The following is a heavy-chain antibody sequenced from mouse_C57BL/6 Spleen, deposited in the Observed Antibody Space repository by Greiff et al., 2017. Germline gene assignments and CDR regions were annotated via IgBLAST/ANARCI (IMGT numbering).Heavy chain of an antibody. D-gene: IGHD1-1*01. Sequence: QVHVKQSGPELVKPGASVKISCKASGYTFTDYYINWVKQRPGPGLEWIGWIFPGSGSTYYYEKFKGKATLTVDKSSSTAYMVLSSLTSENSAVYFCARSGYGSSSGYWGKGTTLTVSS. CDR3: ARSGYGSSSGY. CDR1: GYTFTDYY. J-gene: IGHJ2*01. CDR2: IFPGSGST. V-gene: IGHV1-75*01.